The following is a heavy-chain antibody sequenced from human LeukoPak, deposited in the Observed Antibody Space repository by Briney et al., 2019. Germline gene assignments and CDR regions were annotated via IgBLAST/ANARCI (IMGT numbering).Heavy chain of an antibody. V-gene: IGHV3-48*03. CDR1: GFTFSSYE. CDR2: ISSSGSTI. J-gene: IGHJ4*02. D-gene: IGHD3-16*01. CDR3: ARVPQRYDYVDR. Sequence: GGPLRLSCAASGFTFSSYEMNWVRQAPGKGLEWVSYISSSGSTIYYADSVKGRFTISRDNAKNSLYLQMNSLRAEDTAVYYCARVPQRYDYVDRWGQGTLVTVSS.